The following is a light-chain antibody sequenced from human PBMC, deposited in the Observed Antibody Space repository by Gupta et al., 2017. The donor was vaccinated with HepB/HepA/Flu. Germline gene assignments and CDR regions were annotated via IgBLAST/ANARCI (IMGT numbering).Light chain of an antibody. V-gene: IGKV3-11*01. CDR1: QSARGL. Sequence: EIVLTQSPATLALSPGERATLSCRASQSARGLIAWYQHKPGQAPGLLIYDASDRATGIPARFSGSGSGTDYTLSITSLEPEDFVVYFCQQRRSWPITFGQGTRLEMK. CDR3: QQRRSWPIT. J-gene: IGKJ5*01. CDR2: DAS.